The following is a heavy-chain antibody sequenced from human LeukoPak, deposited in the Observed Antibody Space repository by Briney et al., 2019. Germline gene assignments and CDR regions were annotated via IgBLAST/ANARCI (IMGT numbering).Heavy chain of an antibody. CDR3: ARGETAVTSYLQN. J-gene: IGHJ4*02. V-gene: IGHV3-48*02. CDR1: GSSFSSYS. D-gene: IGHD4-17*01. Sequence: PGEPLRLSCAASGSSFSSYSMNWARQAPGKGLEWVSYISTSGSRIFYADSVKGRFTISRDNAKNSLYLQMNSLRDEDTGVYYCARGETAVTSYLQNWGQGTRVTV. CDR2: ISTSGSRI.